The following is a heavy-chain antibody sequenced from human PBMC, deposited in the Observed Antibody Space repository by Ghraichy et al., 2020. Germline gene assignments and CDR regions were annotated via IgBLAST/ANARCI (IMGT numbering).Heavy chain of an antibody. J-gene: IGHJ5*02. D-gene: IGHD3-22*01. CDR3: ARLSDSSGYYEDRGWFDP. CDR1: GYSFTSYW. CDR2: IYPGDSDT. V-gene: IGHV5-51*01. Sequence: GESLNISCKGSGYSFTSYWIGWVRQMPGKGLEWMGIIYPGDSDTRYSPSFQGQVTISADKSISTAYLQWSSLKASDTAMYYCARLSDSSGYYEDRGWFDPWGQGTLVTVSS.